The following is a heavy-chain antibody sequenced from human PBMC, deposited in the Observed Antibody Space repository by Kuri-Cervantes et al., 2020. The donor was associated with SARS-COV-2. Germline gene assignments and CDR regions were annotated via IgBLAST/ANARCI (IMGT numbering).Heavy chain of an antibody. CDR2: IKQDGSEK. V-gene: IGHV3-7*04. Sequence: GESLKISCAASGFTFSSYWMSWVRQAPGKRLEWVANIKQDGSEKYYMDSLKGRFIISRDNAKNSLYLQMNSLRAEDTAVYYCARGEYCSSTSCYYYYYMDVWGKGTTVTVSS. D-gene: IGHD2-2*01. J-gene: IGHJ6*03. CDR1: GFTFSSYW. CDR3: ARGEYCSSTSCYYYYYMDV.